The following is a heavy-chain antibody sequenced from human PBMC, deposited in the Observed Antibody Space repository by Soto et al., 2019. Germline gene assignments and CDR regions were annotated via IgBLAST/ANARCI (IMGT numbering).Heavy chain of an antibody. CDR2: IYYSGST. J-gene: IGHJ4*02. CDR3: ARNRGYSGPWPDY. V-gene: IGHV4-59*01. CDR1: GGSISSYY. D-gene: IGHD5-12*01. Sequence: QVQLQESGPGLVKPSETLSLTCTVSGGSISSYYWSWIRQPPGKGLEWIGYIYYSGSTNYNPSLKSRVTISVDTSQNQFYLKLSSVTAADTAVYYCARNRGYSGPWPDYWGQGTLVTVSS.